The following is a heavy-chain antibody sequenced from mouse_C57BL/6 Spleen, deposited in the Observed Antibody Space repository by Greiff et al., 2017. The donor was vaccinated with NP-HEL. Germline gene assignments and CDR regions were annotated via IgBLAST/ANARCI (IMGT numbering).Heavy chain of an antibody. D-gene: IGHD4-1*01. CDR1: GYSITSGYY. Sequence: DVQLQESGPGLVKPSQSLSLTCSVTGYSITSGYYWNWIRQFPGNKLEWMGYISYDGSNNYNPSLKNRISITRDTSKNQFFLKLNSVATEDTATYYCARYWGDYWGQGTSVTVSS. CDR2: ISYDGSN. J-gene: IGHJ4*01. V-gene: IGHV3-6*01. CDR3: ARYWGDY.